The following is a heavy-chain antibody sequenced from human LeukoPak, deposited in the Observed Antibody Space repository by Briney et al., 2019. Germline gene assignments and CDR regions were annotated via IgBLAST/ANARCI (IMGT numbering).Heavy chain of an antibody. D-gene: IGHD4-17*01. Sequence: PGGSLRLSCAASGFTFSDYGMYWVRQAPGKGLEWVALIWYDGGKKNYKDSVRGRFTISRDNSKNTLYLQMNSLRAEDTAVYYCAKETNMLFRDYGDFDYWGQGTLVTVSS. J-gene: IGHJ4*02. CDR3: AKETNMLFRDYGDFDY. V-gene: IGHV3-33*06. CDR1: GFTFSDYG. CDR2: IWYDGGKK.